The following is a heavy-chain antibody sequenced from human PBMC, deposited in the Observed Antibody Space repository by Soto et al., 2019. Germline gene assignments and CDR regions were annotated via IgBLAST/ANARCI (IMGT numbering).Heavy chain of an antibody. CDR2: IYYRGGT. CDR3: ARFAKEENPKLESWYAFDF. CDR1: NGSIRSGGYF. J-gene: IGHJ4*02. D-gene: IGHD6-13*01. Sequence: VQLQESGPGLVKPSQTLSLTCTVSNGSIRSGGYFWSWVRQQPGKGLEWIGHIYYRGGTSYNPSLESRVAMSVDTSKIEFTLKVNSVTAADTAIYYCARFAKEENPKLESWYAFDFWGRGTLVTVSS. V-gene: IGHV4-31*03.